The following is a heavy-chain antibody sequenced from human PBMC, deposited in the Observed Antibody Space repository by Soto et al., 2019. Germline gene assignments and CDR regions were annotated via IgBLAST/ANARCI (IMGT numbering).Heavy chain of an antibody. D-gene: IGHD1-7*01. V-gene: IGHV4-34*01. CDR3: ARGTGNYLPTVLEYGYYYYYGMDV. CDR2: INHSGST. CDR1: GGSFSGYY. J-gene: IGHJ6*02. Sequence: SETLSLTCAVYGGSFSGYYWSWIRQPPGKGLEWIGEINHSGSTNYNPSLKSRVTISVDTSKNQFSLKLSSVTAADTAVYYCARGTGNYLPTVLEYGYYYYYGMDVWGQGTTVTVSS.